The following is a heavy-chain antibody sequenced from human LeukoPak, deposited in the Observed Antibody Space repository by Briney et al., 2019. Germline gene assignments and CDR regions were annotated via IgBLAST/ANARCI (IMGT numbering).Heavy chain of an antibody. J-gene: IGHJ4*02. D-gene: IGHD6-19*01. Sequence: PGGSLRLSCAASGVTVSSNYMSWVRQAPGKGLEWVSVIYSGGSAYYADSVKGRFTISRDNAKNSLYLQLNSLRAEDTAVYYCASQFWWAAVTGTALVCWGQGTLVTVSS. CDR3: ASQFWWAAVTGTALVC. CDR1: GVTVSSNY. V-gene: IGHV3-53*01. CDR2: IYSGGSA.